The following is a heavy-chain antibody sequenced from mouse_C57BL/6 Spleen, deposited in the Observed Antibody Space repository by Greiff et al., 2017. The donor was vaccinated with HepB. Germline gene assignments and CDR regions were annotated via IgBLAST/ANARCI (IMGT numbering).Heavy chain of an antibody. V-gene: IGHV5-6*01. D-gene: IGHD3-1*01. CDR1: GFTFSSYG. CDR3: ARHLSDLYAMDY. CDR2: ISSGGSYT. J-gene: IGHJ4*01. Sequence: EVKLEESGGDLVKPGGSLKLSCAASGFTFSSYGMSWVRQTPDKRLEWVATISSGGSYTYYPDSVKGRFTISRDNAKNTLYLQMSSLKSEDTAMYYCARHLSDLYAMDYWGQGTSLTVSS.